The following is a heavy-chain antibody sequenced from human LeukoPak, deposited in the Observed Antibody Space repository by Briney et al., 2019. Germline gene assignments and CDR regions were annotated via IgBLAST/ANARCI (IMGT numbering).Heavy chain of an antibody. D-gene: IGHD2-15*01. CDR1: GFTFSSYG. V-gene: IGHV3-30*02. CDR2: IRYDGSNK. J-gene: IGHJ6*02. Sequence: GGSLRLSCAASGFTFSSYGMHWVRQAPGKGLEWVAFIRYDGSNKYYADSVKGRFTISRDNSKNTLYLQMNSLRAGDTAVYYCAKDQYYRAGNIVVVVAASNYYGMDVWGQGTTVTVSS. CDR3: AKDQYYRAGNIVVVVAASNYYGMDV.